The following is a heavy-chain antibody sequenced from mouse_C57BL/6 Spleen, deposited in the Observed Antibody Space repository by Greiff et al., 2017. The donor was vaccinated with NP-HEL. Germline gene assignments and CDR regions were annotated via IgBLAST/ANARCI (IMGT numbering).Heavy chain of an antibody. CDR2: IYPSDSET. D-gene: IGHD1-1*01. Sequence: VQLQQPGAELVRPGSSVKLSCKASGYTFTSYWMDWVKQRPGQGLEWIGNIYPSDSETHYNQKFKDKATLTVDKSSSTAYMQLSSLTSEDSAVYYCARERNYYGSSPFDYWGQGTTLTVSS. CDR1: GYTFTSYW. V-gene: IGHV1-61*01. J-gene: IGHJ2*01. CDR3: ARERNYYGSSPFDY.